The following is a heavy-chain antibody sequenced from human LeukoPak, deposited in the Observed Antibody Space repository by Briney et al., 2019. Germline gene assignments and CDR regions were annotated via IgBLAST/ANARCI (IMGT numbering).Heavy chain of an antibody. Sequence: SETLSLTCTVSGDSISNTYYYWGWIRQPPGKGLEWIGSIYNSGSTYYNPSLKSRVTISVDTSKNHFSLKLSSVTAADTAVYYCARQGGHCSGGNCYSHYYYYMDVWGKGTTVTISS. CDR2: IYNSGST. J-gene: IGHJ6*03. V-gene: IGHV4-39*01. D-gene: IGHD2-15*01. CDR3: ARQGGHCSGGNCYSHYYYYMDV. CDR1: GDSISNTYYY.